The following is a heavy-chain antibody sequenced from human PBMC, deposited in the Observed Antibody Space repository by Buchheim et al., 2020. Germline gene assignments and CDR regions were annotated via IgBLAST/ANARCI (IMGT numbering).Heavy chain of an antibody. D-gene: IGHD3-22*01. CDR1: GFTFSSYA. CDR2: ISYDGSNK. V-gene: IGHV3-30-3*01. J-gene: IGHJ3*02. Sequence: QVQLVESGGGVVQPGRSLRLSCATSGFTFSSYAMHWVRQAPGKGLEWVAVISYDGSNKYYGDSVKGRFTISRDNSKNTLYLQMNSLRAEDTAVYYCARSARYYYDSSGRDAFDIWGQGT. CDR3: ARSARYYYDSSGRDAFDI.